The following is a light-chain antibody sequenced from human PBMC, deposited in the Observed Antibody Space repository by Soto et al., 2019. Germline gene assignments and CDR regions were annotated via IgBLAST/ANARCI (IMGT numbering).Light chain of an antibody. CDR3: SSSAGSSNV. CDR2: EVR. CDR1: TSDVGGYRY. J-gene: IGLJ1*01. V-gene: IGLV2-8*01. Sequence: LTRPTYAYGPPGQSLAISCIRTTSDVGGYRYVSWDQQHPGKGPKLTIYEVRKGRSGGPDRFSGSRSGDTASLTLSGLHADHEADYHCSSSAGSSNVFGTGTKVTVL.